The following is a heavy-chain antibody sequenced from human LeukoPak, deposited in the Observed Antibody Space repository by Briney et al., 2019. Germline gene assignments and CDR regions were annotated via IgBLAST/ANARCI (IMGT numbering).Heavy chain of an antibody. CDR3: ARDTLGEGEDANYAVYYFDY. J-gene: IGHJ4*02. D-gene: IGHD4/OR15-4a*01. CDR1: GFTFSSHG. CDR2: ISGSGDNT. Sequence: GGSLRLSCAASGFTFSSHGMSWVRQAPGKGLEWVSTISGSGDNTYYADSVKGRFTISRDNGKNSLDLQMNSLRADDTAVYHCARDTLGEGEDANYAVYYFDYWGQGTVVTVSS. V-gene: IGHV3-23*01.